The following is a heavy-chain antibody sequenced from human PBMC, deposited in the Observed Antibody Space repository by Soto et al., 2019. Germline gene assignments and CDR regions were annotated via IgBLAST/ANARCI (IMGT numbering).Heavy chain of an antibody. CDR2: INQDGSLR. CDR1: GFSFSNDW. CDR3: VRDSWTRVKPSHGLDI. Sequence: EVQLVESGGGLVQVGGSLRLSCAASGFSFSNDWMSWVRQAPGKGPEWLALINQDGSLRHYVDSVKGRFTISRDRAKNALYAEFTSLRVEDTAVYHFVRDSWTRVKPSHGLDIWGQGTMVTVSS. J-gene: IGHJ3*02. D-gene: IGHD2-8*01. V-gene: IGHV3-7*01.